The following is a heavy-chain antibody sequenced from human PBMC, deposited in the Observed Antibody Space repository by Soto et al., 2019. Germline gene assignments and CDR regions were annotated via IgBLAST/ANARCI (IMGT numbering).Heavy chain of an antibody. CDR2: IIPIFGTA. Sequence: QVQLVQSGAEVKKPGSSVKVSCKASGGTFSSYAISWVRQAPGQGLEWMGGIIPIFGTANYGQKFQGRVTITAYESTSTAYLELSSLISEDTAGYYCARILGANLNLAETYYFDYWGQGTLVTVSS. CDR1: GGTFSSYA. J-gene: IGHJ4*02. CDR3: ARILGANLNLAETYYFDY. V-gene: IGHV1-69*01. D-gene: IGHD1-7*01.